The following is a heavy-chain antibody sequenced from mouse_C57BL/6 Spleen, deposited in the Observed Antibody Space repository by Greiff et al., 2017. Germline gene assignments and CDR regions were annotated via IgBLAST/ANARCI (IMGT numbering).Heavy chain of an antibody. CDR3: ARITTVVATGYCDY. V-gene: IGHV5-6*01. Sequence: EVKLVESGGDLVKPGGSLKLSCAASGFTFSSYGMSWVRQTPDKRLEWVATISSGGSYTYYPDSVKGRFTISRDNAKNTLYLQMSSLKSEDTAMYYCARITTVVATGYCDYWGQGTTLTVSS. D-gene: IGHD1-1*01. CDR2: ISSGGSYT. J-gene: IGHJ2*01. CDR1: GFTFSSYG.